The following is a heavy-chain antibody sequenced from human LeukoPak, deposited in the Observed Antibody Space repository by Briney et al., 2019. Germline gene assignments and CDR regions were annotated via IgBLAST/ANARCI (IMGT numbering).Heavy chain of an antibody. CDR3: AKMTNARGRYGSGSH. CDR1: GFTLSNFA. J-gene: IGHJ4*01. D-gene: IGHD3-10*01. CDR2: ITDSGVST. V-gene: IGHV3-23*01. Sequence: GGSLRLSCAASGFTLSNFAMSWVRQAPGKGLEWVSSITDSGVSTFYADSLSGRFTISRDNSKNTLYLQMKNLRAADTATYYCAKMTNARGRYGSGSHWRQGTLVAVSS.